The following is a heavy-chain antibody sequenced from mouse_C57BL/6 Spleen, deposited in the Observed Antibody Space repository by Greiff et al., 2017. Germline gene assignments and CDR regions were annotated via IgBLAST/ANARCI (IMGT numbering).Heavy chain of an antibody. J-gene: IGHJ3*01. D-gene: IGHD3-1*01. CDR2: INPSSGYT. V-gene: IGHV1-7*01. CDR1: GYTFTSYW. CDR3: AREGYWFAY. Sequence: VQLQQSGAELAKPGASVKLSCTASGYTFTSYWMHWVKQRPGQGLEWIGYINPSSGYTKYNHKFKDKATLTADKSSSTAYMQLSSLTYEEYAVYYCAREGYWFAYWGQGTLVTVSA.